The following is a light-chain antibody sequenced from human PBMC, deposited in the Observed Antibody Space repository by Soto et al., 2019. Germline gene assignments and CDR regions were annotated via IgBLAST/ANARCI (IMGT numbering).Light chain of an antibody. CDR1: QSISNY. CDR3: QQSYGTPLS. J-gene: IGKJ4*01. V-gene: IGKV1-39*01. CDR2: AAS. Sequence: DMAMTQSPSSLSASVGDRVTITCRASQSISNYLNWYQHKPGKVPKLLIYAASSLQSGVPTRFSGSGSGTDFTLNINSLQPEDFATYYCQQSYGTPLSFGGGTKIEIK.